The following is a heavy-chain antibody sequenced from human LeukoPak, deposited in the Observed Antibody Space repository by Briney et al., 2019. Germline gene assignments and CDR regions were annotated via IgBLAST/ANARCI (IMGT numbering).Heavy chain of an antibody. CDR1: GFTFSSYS. V-gene: IGHV3-21*01. J-gene: IGHJ4*02. Sequence: GGSLRLSCAASGFTFSSYSMNWVRQAPGKGLEWVSCISSSSDNMYYADSVKGRFTISRDNAKNSLYLQMNSLRAEDTAVYYCARTKGDGRFNWNHFDYWGQGTLATVSS. CDR2: ISSSSDNM. CDR3: ARTKGDGRFNWNHFDY. D-gene: IGHD1-20*01.